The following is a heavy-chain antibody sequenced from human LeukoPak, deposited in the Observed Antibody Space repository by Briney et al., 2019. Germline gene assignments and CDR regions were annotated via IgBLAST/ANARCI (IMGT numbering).Heavy chain of an antibody. V-gene: IGHV4-34*01. CDR2: INHSGST. Sequence: NPSETLSLTCAVYGGSFSGYYWSRIRQPPGKGLEWIGEINHSGSTNYNPSLKSRVTISVDTSKNQFSLKLSSVTAADTAVYYCARGSSWVRSWSEYGYWGQGTLVTVSS. CDR1: GGSFSGYY. D-gene: IGHD6-13*01. CDR3: ARGSSWVRSWSEYGY. J-gene: IGHJ4*02.